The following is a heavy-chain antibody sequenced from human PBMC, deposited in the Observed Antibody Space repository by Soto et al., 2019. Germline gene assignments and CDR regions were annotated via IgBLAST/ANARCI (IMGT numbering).Heavy chain of an antibody. V-gene: IGHV3-23*01. D-gene: IGHD3-22*01. CDR1: GFTFSSYA. CDR3: AKCQYPFYYDDSSGYYPFDY. Sequence: EVQLLESGGGLVQPGGSLRLSCAASGFTFSSYAMSWVRQAPGKGLEWVSAISGSGGSTYYADSVKGRFTISRDNSKNTLYLQMNSLRAEDTAVYYCAKCQYPFYYDDSSGYYPFDYWGQGTLVTVSS. CDR2: ISGSGGST. J-gene: IGHJ4*02.